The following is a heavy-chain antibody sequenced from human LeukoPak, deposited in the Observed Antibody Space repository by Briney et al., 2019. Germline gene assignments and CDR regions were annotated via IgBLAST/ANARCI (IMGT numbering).Heavy chain of an antibody. D-gene: IGHD6-19*01. CDR2: IKSKTDGGTT. Sequence: GGSLRLSCAASGFTFSSYEMNWVRQAPGKGLEWVGRIKSKTDGGTTDYAAPVKGRFTISRDDSKNTLYLQMNSLKTEDTAVYYCTTGLGAVAGTYYFDYWGQGTLVTVSS. CDR1: GFTFSSYE. J-gene: IGHJ4*02. CDR3: TTGLGAVAGTYYFDY. V-gene: IGHV3-15*01.